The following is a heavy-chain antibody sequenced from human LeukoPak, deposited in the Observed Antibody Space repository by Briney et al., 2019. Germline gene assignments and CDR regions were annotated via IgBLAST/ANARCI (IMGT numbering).Heavy chain of an antibody. CDR2: ISASGGST. V-gene: IGHV3-23*01. J-gene: IGHJ4*02. CDR1: GFTFSSYA. CDR3: AKGKATISSGYYLNFDF. D-gene: IGHD3-22*01. Sequence: PGGSLRLSCAASGFTFSSYAMSWVRRAPGKGLEWVSTISASGGSTNYADSVKGRFTISRDNSKNTLSLQMNSLRAEDTAVYYCAKGKATISSGYYLNFDFWGQGTLVTVSS.